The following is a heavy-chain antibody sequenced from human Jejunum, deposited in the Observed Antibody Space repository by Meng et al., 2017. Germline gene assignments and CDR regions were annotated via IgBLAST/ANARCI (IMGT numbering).Heavy chain of an antibody. CDR3: ARDRGITATRYRDGFDY. CDR1: GFTFSSYG. J-gene: IGHJ4*02. Sequence: GESLKISCAASGFTFSSYGMHWVRQAPGKGLEWLAVIWYAGSNKYYADAVKGRFTISRDNSKNTLFLQMNSLRAENTAVYYCARDRGITATRYRDGFDYWGRGTLVTVSS. V-gene: IGHV3-33*01. D-gene: IGHD6-13*01. CDR2: IWYAGSNK.